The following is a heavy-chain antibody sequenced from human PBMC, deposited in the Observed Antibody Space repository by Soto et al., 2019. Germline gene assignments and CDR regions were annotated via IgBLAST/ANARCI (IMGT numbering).Heavy chain of an antibody. CDR1: GFTVSSNY. Sequence: GESLKISCAASGFTVSSNYMSWVRQAPGKGLEWVSVIYSGGSTYYADSVKGRFTISRDNSKNTLYLQMNSLRAEDTAVYYCAREDSSPYYFDYWGQGTLVTVSS. J-gene: IGHJ4*02. CDR2: IYSGGST. CDR3: AREDSSPYYFDY. D-gene: IGHD6-6*01. V-gene: IGHV3-53*01.